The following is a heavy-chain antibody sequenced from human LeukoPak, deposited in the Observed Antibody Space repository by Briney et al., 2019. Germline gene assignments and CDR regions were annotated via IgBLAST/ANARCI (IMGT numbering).Heavy chain of an antibody. CDR3: ARPGLGSGSSDAFDI. D-gene: IGHD3-10*01. V-gene: IGHV3-66*04. Sequence: GSLRLSCAASGFTVSSNYMSWVRQAPGKGLEWVSVIYSGGSTYYADSVKGRFTISRDNSKNTLYLQMNSLRAEDTAVYYCARPGLGSGSSDAFDIWGQGTMVTVSS. CDR2: IYSGGST. J-gene: IGHJ3*02. CDR1: GFTVSSNY.